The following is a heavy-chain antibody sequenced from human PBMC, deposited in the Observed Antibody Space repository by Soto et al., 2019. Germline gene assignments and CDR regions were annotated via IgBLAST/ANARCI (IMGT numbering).Heavy chain of an antibody. CDR3: ADLRGYSYGYVY. D-gene: IGHD5-18*01. J-gene: IGHJ4*02. CDR1: GGSFSGYY. CDR2: INHSGST. V-gene: IGHV4-34*01. Sequence: SETLSLTCAVYGGSFSGYYWSWIRQPPGKGLEWIGEINHSGSTNYNPSLKSRVTISVDTSKNQFSLKLSSVTAADTAVYYCADLRGYSYGYVYWGQGTRVTVSS.